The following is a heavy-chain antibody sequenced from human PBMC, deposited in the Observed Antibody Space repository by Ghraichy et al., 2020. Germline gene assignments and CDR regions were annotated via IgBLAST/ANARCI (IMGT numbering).Heavy chain of an antibody. Sequence: SETLSLTCTVSGGSISSSSYYWGWIRQPPGKGLEWIVSIYYSGSTYYNPSLKSRVTISVDTSKNQFSLKLSSVTAADTAVYYCARRDGSVSYYSAHFDYWGQGTLVTVSS. D-gene: IGHD3-10*01. J-gene: IGHJ4*02. CDR3: ARRDGSVSYYSAHFDY. V-gene: IGHV4-39*01. CDR1: GGSISSSSYY. CDR2: IYYSGST.